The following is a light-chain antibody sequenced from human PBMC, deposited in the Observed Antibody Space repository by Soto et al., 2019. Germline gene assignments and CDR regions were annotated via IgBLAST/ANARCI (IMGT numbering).Light chain of an antibody. J-gene: IGKJ1*01. V-gene: IGKV3-11*01. CDR1: QSVSTY. CDR2: GAS. CDR3: HQRGTWPET. Sequence: EIVLTQFPATLSLSPGERATLSCRASQSVSTYLAWYQQKPGQAPRLLIYGASNRATGIPARFSSSGSGTDFTLTIGSLEPEDSAVYYCHQRGTWPETFGQGTKVEIK.